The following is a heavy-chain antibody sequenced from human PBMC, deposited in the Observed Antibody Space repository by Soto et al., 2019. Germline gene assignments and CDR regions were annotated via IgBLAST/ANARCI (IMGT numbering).Heavy chain of an antibody. CDR3: ARLASGWRYYYFDF. CDR1: GGSFSPYF. J-gene: IGHJ2*01. V-gene: IGHV4-34*01. CDR2: INHSGST. D-gene: IGHD6-19*01. Sequence: QVQLQQWGAGLLKPSETLSLTCAVYGGSFSPYFWSWIRQPPGKGLEWIGEINHSGSTNYNPSLTRRATLSVDTSTNHVSLKLTSVTAADTAVYYCARLASGWRYYYFDFWGRGTPVTVSS.